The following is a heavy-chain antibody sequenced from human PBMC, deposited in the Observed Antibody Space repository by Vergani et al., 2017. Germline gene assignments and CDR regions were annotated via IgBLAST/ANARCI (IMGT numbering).Heavy chain of an antibody. V-gene: IGHV3-33*01. J-gene: IGHJ6*02. D-gene: IGHD3-22*01. CDR2: IWYDGSNK. CDR1: GFTFSSYG. CDR3: ARDGYYYDSSESYYYYYGMDV. Sequence: QVQLVESGGGVVQPGRSLRLSCAASGFTFSSYGMHWVRQAPGKGLEWVAVIWYDGSNKYYADSVKGRFTISRDNSKNTLYLQMNSLRAEDTAVYYCARDGYYYDSSESYYYYYGMDVWGQGP.